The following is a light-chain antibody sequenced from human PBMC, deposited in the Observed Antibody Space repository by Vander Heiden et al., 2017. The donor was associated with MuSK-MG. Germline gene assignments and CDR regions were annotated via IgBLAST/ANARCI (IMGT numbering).Light chain of an antibody. CDR1: SSNYGRTT. CDR2: SNT. CDR3: AAWADSLNGYV. Sequence: QSVLTQPPSASGTPGQRVPISCSGSSSNYGRTTVNCFQPLPGTAPKLFTCSNTQRPSGVPDRFSGSKSGTSASLALGGLQSEDEADYYCAAWADSLNGYVFGTGTKVTVL. V-gene: IGLV1-44*01. J-gene: IGLJ1*01.